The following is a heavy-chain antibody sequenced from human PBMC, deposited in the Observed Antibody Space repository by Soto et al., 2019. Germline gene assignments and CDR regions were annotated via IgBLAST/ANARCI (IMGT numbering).Heavy chain of an antibody. Sequence: GGSLRLSCAASGFTFSTYWMHWVRQAPGTGLEWVPRIKGDGSSTSYADSVKGRFTISRDNAKNTLYLQMNSLGAEDTAVYWCARGIRNYYGVDVWGQGTTVTVSS. CDR1: GFTFSTYW. J-gene: IGHJ6*02. V-gene: IGHV3-74*01. CDR3: ARGIRNYYGVDV. CDR2: IKGDGSST.